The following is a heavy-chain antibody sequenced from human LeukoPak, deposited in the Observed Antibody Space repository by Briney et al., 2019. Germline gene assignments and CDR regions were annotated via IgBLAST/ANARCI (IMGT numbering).Heavy chain of an antibody. CDR3: ARHWRPYSGSSWTYYYNGLDV. CDR2: IHYSGST. D-gene: IGHD6-6*01. Sequence: PSETLSLTCTVSGGSIYSSSYYWVWIRQPPGKGLEWIGRIHYSGSTYYNPSLKSRVTISVDTSKTQFSLKLSSVTAADTAVYYCARHWRPYSGSSWTYYYNGLDVWGQGTTVTVSS. CDR1: GGSIYSSSYY. V-gene: IGHV4-39*01. J-gene: IGHJ6*02.